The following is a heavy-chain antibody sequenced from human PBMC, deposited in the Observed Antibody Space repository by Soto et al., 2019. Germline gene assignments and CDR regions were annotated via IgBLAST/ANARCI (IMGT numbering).Heavy chain of an antibody. J-gene: IGHJ4*02. V-gene: IGHV4-34*01. CDR2: INHSGST. CDR1: GGSFSGYY. D-gene: IGHD3-22*01. Sequence: SETLSLTCAVYGGSFSGYYWSWIRQPPGKGLEWIGEINHSGSTNYNPSLKSRVTISVDTSKNQFSLKLSSVTAADTAVYYCARGPYYDSSGYLALFDYWGQGTLVT. CDR3: ARGPYYDSSGYLALFDY.